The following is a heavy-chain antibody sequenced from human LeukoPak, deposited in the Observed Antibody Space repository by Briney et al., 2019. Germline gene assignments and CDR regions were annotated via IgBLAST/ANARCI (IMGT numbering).Heavy chain of an antibody. J-gene: IGHJ3*02. Sequence: SVKVSCKASGGTFSSYAISWVRQAPGQGLEWMGGIIPIFGTANYAQKFQGRVTITTDASTSTAYMELSSLRSEDTAVYYCARDLFSSIAARRTFDIWSQGTMVTVSS. V-gene: IGHV1-69*05. CDR3: ARDLFSSIAARRTFDI. CDR1: GGTFSSYA. D-gene: IGHD6-6*01. CDR2: IIPIFGTA.